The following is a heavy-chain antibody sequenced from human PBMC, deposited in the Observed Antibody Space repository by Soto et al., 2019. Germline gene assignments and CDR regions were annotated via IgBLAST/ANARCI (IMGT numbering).Heavy chain of an antibody. Sequence: SQTLSLTCVISGDSVSSNSAAWNWIRRSPSRGLEWLGRTYYRSKWYNDYAVSVKSRITINPDTSKNQFSLKLNSVTAADTAVYYCARPLPRRNYYYYGMDVWGQGTTVTVSS. CDR1: GDSVSSNSAA. J-gene: IGHJ6*02. V-gene: IGHV6-1*01. CDR3: ARPLPRRNYYYYGMDV. CDR2: TYYRSKWYN.